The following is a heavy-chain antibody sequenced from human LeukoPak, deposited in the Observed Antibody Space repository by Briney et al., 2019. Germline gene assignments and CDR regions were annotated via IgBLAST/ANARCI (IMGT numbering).Heavy chain of an antibody. CDR1: GGSISSSSYY. CDR3: ARGNGSGSYQRRVRYNWFDP. J-gene: IGHJ5*02. CDR2: IYYSGST. Sequence: SETLSLTCTVSGGSISSSSYYWGWIRQPPGKGLEWIGSIYYSGSTYYNPSLKSRVTISVDTSKNQFSLKLSSVTAADTAVYYCARGNGSGSYQRRVRYNWFDPWGQGTLVTVSS. D-gene: IGHD3-10*01. V-gene: IGHV4-39*01.